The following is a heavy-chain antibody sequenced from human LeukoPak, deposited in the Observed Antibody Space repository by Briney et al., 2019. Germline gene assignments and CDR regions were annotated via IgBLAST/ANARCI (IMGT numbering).Heavy chain of an antibody. Sequence: SETLSLTCTVFGGSISSTAYYWAWIRQPPGRGLEWIGSIYSSGSTYYNPSLESRVTISRDTSNNRFSLKMRSATAADTAVYYCARGDDRLYNWLDPWGLGTLVTVSS. CDR3: ARGDDRLYNWLDP. CDR2: IYSSGST. J-gene: IGHJ5*02. CDR1: GGSISSTAYY. V-gene: IGHV4-39*07. D-gene: IGHD3-22*01.